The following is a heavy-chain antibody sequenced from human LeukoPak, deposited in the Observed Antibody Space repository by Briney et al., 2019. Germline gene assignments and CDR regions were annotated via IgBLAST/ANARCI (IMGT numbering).Heavy chain of an antibody. CDR1: GFTFSTYY. V-gene: IGHV3-21*01. J-gene: IGHJ4*02. CDR3: ARDGEATSLSYFDH. D-gene: IGHD3-10*01. CDR2: ISRTSTYI. Sequence: GGSLRLSCASPGFTFSTYYFNWVRQAPGKGLEWVSSISRTSTYIYYTDSVKGRFTISRDNAKNSLYLQMNSLRDEDTAVYYCARDGEATSLSYFDHWGQGTLVTVSS.